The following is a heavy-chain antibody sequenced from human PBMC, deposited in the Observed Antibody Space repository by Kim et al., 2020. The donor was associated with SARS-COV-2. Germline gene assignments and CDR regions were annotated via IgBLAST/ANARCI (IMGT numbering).Heavy chain of an antibody. CDR2: IYSGGSST. J-gene: IGHJ4*02. CDR1: GFTFRSYA. D-gene: IGHD2-2*02. Sequence: GGSLRLSCAASGFTFRSYAMGWVRQAPGKGLEWVSVIYSGGSSTYYADSVKGRFTISRDNSKSTLNVQINSLRAEDTAVYYCAKADSGTHCTSASCYTGYFDYWGQGTLVTVSS. CDR3: AKADSGTHCTSASCYTGYFDY. V-gene: IGHV3-23*03.